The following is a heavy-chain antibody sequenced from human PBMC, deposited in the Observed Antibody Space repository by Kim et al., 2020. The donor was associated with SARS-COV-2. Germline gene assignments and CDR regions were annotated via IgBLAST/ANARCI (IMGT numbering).Heavy chain of an antibody. D-gene: IGHD1-26*01. CDR1: GFPFSSHG. CDR2: IWYDGSKK. J-gene: IGHJ5*02. CDR3: ARGWDYP. Sequence: GGSLRLSCAASGFPFSSHGMHWVRQAPGKGPEWVAIIWYDGSKKYYSDSVKARFTISRDNSKNMTYLQMISLRAEDTAVYYCARGWDYPWGQGTLVTVSS. V-gene: IGHV3-33*01.